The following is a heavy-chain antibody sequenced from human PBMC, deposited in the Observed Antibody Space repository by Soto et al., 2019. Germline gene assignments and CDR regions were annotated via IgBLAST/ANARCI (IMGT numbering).Heavy chain of an antibody. CDR2: INHSGST. V-gene: IGHV4-34*01. Sequence: PSETLSLTCAFYGGSFSGYYWSLIRQPPGKGLEWIGEINHSGSTNYNPSLKSRVTISVDTSKNQFSLKLSSVTAADTAVYYCARKVWYYGDYFFDYWGQGTLVTVSS. J-gene: IGHJ4*02. CDR3: ARKVWYYGDYFFDY. CDR1: GGSFSGYY. D-gene: IGHD4-17*01.